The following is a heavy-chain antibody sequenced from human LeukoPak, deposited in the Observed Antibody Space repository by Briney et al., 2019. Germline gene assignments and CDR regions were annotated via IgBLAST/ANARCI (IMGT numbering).Heavy chain of an antibody. CDR2: ISGSGGST. J-gene: IGHJ4*02. V-gene: IGHV3-23*01. Sequence: GGSLRLSCAASGFTFSSFFMNWVRQAPGKGLEWVSAISGSGGSTYYADSVKGRFTISRDNSKNTLYLQMNSLRAEDTAVYYCAKEGSGITMIVVVYIDYWGQGTLVTVSS. CDR3: AKEGSGITMIVVVYIDY. CDR1: GFTFSSFF. D-gene: IGHD3-22*01.